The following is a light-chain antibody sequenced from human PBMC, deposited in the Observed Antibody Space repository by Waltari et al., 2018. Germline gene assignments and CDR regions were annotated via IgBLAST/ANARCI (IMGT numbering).Light chain of an antibody. V-gene: IGLV2-23*01. CDR1: SSGLGNYTL. Sequence: QSALTQPAPVSGSPGQSITISCTDTSSGLGNYTLVSWYQQHPGKAPQVIIYEGSKRPSGVSNRFSGSRSGNTASLTISGLQAEDEADYFCSSYTGTNTPRLFGGGTKLTVL. CDR3: SSYTGTNTPRL. CDR2: EGS. J-gene: IGLJ3*02.